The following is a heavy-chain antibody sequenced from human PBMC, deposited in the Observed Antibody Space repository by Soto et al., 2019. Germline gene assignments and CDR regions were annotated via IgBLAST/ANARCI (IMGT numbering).Heavy chain of an antibody. J-gene: IGHJ4*02. D-gene: IGHD2-2*01. CDR3: ARATRYFGSFDY. Sequence: SGGSLRLSCAASGFTFSSYSMNWVRQAPGKGLEWVSSISSSSSYIYYADSVKGRFTISRDASKNTLYLQVNSLRAEDTAVYYCARATRYFGSFDYWGQGILVTVSS. CDR2: ISSSSSYI. CDR1: GFTFSSYS. V-gene: IGHV3-21*04.